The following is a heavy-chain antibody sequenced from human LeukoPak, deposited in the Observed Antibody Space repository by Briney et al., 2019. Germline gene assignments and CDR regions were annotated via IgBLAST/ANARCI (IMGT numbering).Heavy chain of an antibody. CDR3: ARARCSGGSCYFYYHYYMDV. CDR2: INHSGST. CDR1: GGSFSGYY. V-gene: IGHV4-34*01. D-gene: IGHD2-15*01. J-gene: IGHJ6*03. Sequence: PSETLSLTCAVYGGSFSGYYWSWIRQPPGKGLEWIGEINHSGSTNYNPSLKSRVTISVDTSKNQFSLKLSSVTAADTAVYYCARARCSGGSCYFYYHYYMDVWGKGTTVTVSS.